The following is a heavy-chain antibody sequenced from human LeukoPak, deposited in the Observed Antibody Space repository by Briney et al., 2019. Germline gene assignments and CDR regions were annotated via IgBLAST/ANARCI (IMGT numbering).Heavy chain of an antibody. V-gene: IGHV1-8*03. J-gene: IGHJ6*03. CDR1: GYTFTSYD. CDR2: MNPNSGNT. Sequence: GASVKVSCKASGYTFTSYDINWVRQATGQGLEWMGWMNPNSGNTGYAQKFQGRVTITRNTSISTAYMELSSLRSEDTAVYYCARGSKELPYYYYYYMDVWGKGTTVTVSS. D-gene: IGHD1-7*01. CDR3: ARGSKELPYYYYYYMDV.